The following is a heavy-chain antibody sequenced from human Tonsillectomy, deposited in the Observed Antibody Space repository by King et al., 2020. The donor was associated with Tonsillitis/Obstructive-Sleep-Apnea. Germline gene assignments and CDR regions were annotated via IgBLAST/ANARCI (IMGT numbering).Heavy chain of an antibody. CDR1: GFSLSTSGVG. Sequence: ITLKESGPTLVKPTQTLTLTCTFSGFSLSTSGVGVGWIRQPPGKALEWLALIYWDDDKRYSPSLKSRLTITKEPSKNQVVLTMTNMDPVDTATYYCANRPSATGNYYYMDVWGKGTTVTVSS. D-gene: IGHD4-11*01. V-gene: IGHV2-5*02. J-gene: IGHJ6*03. CDR3: ANRPSATGNYYYMDV. CDR2: IYWDDDK.